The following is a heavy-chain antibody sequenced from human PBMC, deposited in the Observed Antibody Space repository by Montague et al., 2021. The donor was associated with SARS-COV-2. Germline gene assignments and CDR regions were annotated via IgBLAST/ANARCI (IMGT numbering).Heavy chain of an antibody. D-gene: IGHD6-6*01. J-gene: IGHJ6*02. Sequence: CAISGDSVAKHRGDWDGQTSAPSRRLEWVGRTHYKNQWYNDYAVSLKTRITITPDTSKNLFSLQLRSVTPDDTAVYYCARMAVAPRPGAYFGIDVGGQGTTGTVSS. CDR2: THYKNQWYN. V-gene: IGHV6-1*01. CDR3: ARMAVAPRPGAYFGIDV. CDR1: GDSVAKHRGD.